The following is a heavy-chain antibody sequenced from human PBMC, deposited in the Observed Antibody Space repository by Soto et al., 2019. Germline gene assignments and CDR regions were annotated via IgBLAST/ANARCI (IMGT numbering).Heavy chain of an antibody. CDR1: GGSISSYY. J-gene: IGHJ6*02. Sequence: SETLSLTCTVSGGSISSYYWSWIWQPPGKGLECIGYIHYSVSTNYNSSHTRRVTICVDASKNQFSLKLSCVTAADTAVYYCATGARFWSGFKDYYFYNGMNVWGQVTTVTVSS. CDR2: IHYSVST. CDR3: ATGARFWSGFKDYYFYNGMNV. V-gene: IGHV4-59*01. D-gene: IGHD3-3*01.